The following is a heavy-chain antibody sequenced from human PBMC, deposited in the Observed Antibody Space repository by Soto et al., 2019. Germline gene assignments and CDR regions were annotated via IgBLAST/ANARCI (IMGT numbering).Heavy chain of an antibody. CDR1: GFTFSSYA. CDR2: ISGSGGST. Sequence: GGSLRLSCAASGFTFSSYAMSWVRQAPGKGLEWVSAISGSGGSTYYADSVKGRFTISRDNSKNTLYLQMNSLRAEDTAVYYCAKADNWNPNRNWFDPWGQGTLVTVSS. J-gene: IGHJ5*02. CDR3: AKADNWNPNRNWFDP. V-gene: IGHV3-23*01. D-gene: IGHD1-20*01.